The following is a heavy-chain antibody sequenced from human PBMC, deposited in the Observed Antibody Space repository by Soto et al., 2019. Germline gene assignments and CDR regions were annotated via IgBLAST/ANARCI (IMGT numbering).Heavy chain of an antibody. CDR1: GYTFATFH. Sequence: SGQVSFKASGYTFATFHLHWVRLAPGQGLEWMGWINPDTGDSEYGQKFQGRVTLTRDTSMTTAYMELSSLTSDDTAIYFCARVRYGDFSFQYWGQGTPVTVSS. J-gene: IGHJ4*02. V-gene: IGHV1-2*02. D-gene: IGHD4-17*01. CDR3: ARVRYGDFSFQY. CDR2: INPDTGDS.